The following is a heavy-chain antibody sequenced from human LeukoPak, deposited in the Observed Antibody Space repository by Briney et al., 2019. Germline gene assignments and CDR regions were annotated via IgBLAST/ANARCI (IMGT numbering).Heavy chain of an antibody. V-gene: IGHV4-61*05. CDR2: IYYSGST. Sequence: SETLSLTCTVSGGSISSSSYSWGWIRQPPGKGLEWIGYIYYSGSTNYNPSLKSRVTISVDTSKNQFSLKLSSVTAADTAVYYCASLPGGVKAFDIWGQGTMVTVSS. CDR3: ASLPGGVKAFDI. J-gene: IGHJ3*02. CDR1: GGSISSSSYS. D-gene: IGHD2-8*02.